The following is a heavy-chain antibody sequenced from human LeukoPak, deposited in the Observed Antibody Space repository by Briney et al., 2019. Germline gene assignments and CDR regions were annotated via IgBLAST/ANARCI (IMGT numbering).Heavy chain of an antibody. V-gene: IGHV4-59*08. CDR1: GGSISSYY. J-gene: IGHJ4*02. CDR3: ARQKAGSYFDY. CDR2: IYYSGST. D-gene: IGHD6-19*01. Sequence: SETLSLTCTVSGGSISSYYWSWIRQPPGKGLEWIGYIYYSGSTNYNPSLKSRVTISVDTSKNQFSLKLSSVTAADTAVYYCARQKAGSYFDYWGQGTLVTVSS.